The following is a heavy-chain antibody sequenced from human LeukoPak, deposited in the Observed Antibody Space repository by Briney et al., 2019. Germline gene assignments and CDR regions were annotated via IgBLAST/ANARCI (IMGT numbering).Heavy chain of an antibody. V-gene: IGHV3-21*01. CDR3: ARAAGYSSGWYLG. CDR1: GFTFSSYS. Sequence: PGGSLRRSCAASGFTFSSYSMNWVRQAPGKGREGGSSISSSSSYIYYADSVEGRFTISRDNAKNSLYLQMNSLGAEDTAVYYCARAAGYSSGWYLGWGQGTLVTVSS. CDR2: ISSSSSYI. J-gene: IGHJ4*02. D-gene: IGHD6-19*01.